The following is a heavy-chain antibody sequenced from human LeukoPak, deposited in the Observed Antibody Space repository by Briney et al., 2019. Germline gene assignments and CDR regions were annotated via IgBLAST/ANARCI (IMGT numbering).Heavy chain of an antibody. D-gene: IGHD3-9*01. CDR2: IYYSGST. CDR1: GGSISSSSYY. Sequence: SETLSLTCTVSGGSISSSSYYWSWIRQPPGKGLEWIGYIYYSGSTNYNPSLKSRVTISVDTSKNQFSLKLSSVTAADTAVYYCARGKATYYDILTGYYKGDAFDIWGQGTMVTVSS. J-gene: IGHJ3*02. V-gene: IGHV4-61*05. CDR3: ARGKATYYDILTGYYKGDAFDI.